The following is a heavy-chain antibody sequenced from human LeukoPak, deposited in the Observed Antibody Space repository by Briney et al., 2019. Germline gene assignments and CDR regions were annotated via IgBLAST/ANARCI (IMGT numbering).Heavy chain of an antibody. D-gene: IGHD5-18*01. CDR2: INPNSGGT. V-gene: IGHV1-2*02. J-gene: IGHJ4*02. CDR1: GYTFTSYD. Sequence: ASVKVSCKASGYTFTSYDINWVRQAPGQGLEWMGWINPNSGGTNYAQKFQGRVTMTRDTSITTAYMELSRLRSDDTAVYYCARNLDGYDDYWGQGTLVTVSS. CDR3: ARNLDGYDDY.